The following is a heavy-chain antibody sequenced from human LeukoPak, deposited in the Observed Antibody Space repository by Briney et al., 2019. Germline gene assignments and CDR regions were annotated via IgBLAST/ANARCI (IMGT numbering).Heavy chain of an antibody. V-gene: IGHV1-69*05. Sequence: SVKVSCKASGGTFSSYAISWVRQAPGQGLEWMGRIIPIFGTANYAQKFQGRVTITTDESTSTAYMELSSLRSEDTAVYYCARDVHGDYGSGWFDPWGQGTLVSVSS. CDR2: IIPIFGTA. D-gene: IGHD4-17*01. J-gene: IGHJ5*02. CDR1: GGTFSSYA. CDR3: ARDVHGDYGSGWFDP.